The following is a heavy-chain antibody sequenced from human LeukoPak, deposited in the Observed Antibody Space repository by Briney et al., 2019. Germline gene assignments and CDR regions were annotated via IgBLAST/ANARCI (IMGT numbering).Heavy chain of an antibody. CDR3: ARVREAAAFDY. CDR2: ISSSSTYI. V-gene: IGHV3-21*01. Sequence: GGSLRLSCATSGFTFSTYAMRWVRQTPGKGLEWVSSISSSSTYIYYADSVKGRFTISRDNAKNSLYLQMNSLSAEDTAVYYCARVREAAAFDYWGQETLVTVSS. D-gene: IGHD3-10*01. J-gene: IGHJ4*02. CDR1: GFTFSTYA.